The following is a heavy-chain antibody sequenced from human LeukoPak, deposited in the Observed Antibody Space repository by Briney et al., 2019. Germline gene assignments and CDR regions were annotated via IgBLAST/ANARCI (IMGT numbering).Heavy chain of an antibody. V-gene: IGHV3-23*01. D-gene: IGHD3-3*01. Sequence: PGGSLRLSCAASGFTLSSYAMSWVRQAPGKGLEWVSAISDTGNTYHADSVKGRFTISRDNAKNSLYLQMNSLRAEDTAVYYCARDPQYYDFWSGYPRSFDYWGQGTLVTVSS. CDR1: GFTLSSYA. J-gene: IGHJ4*02. CDR3: ARDPQYYDFWSGYPRSFDY. CDR2: ISDTGNT.